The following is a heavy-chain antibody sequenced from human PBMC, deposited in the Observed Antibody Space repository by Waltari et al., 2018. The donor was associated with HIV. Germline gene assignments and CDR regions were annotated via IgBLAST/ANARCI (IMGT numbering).Heavy chain of an antibody. V-gene: IGHV3-30*04. CDR2: ISYGGRNK. J-gene: IGHJ4*02. CDR3: ARDGHFYDSRPLDH. D-gene: IGHD3-22*01. CDR1: GFTFSLFP. Sequence: QVQLVESGGGVVQPGGSLRPSCVASGFTFSLFPFHWFRQAPGKGLEWVALISYGGRNKVYADSVKGRFTISRDNSKNTLYLQMNSLRAEDTAVYYCARDGHFYDSRPLDHWGQGTLVTVSS.